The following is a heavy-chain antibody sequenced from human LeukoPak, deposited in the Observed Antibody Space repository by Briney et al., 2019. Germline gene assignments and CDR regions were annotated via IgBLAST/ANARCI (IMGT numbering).Heavy chain of an antibody. CDR1: GYTFTGYY. Sequence: GASVKVSCKASGYTFTGYYMHWVRQAPGQGLEWMGWINPNSGGTNYAQKFQGRVTMTRDTSISTAYMELSRLRFDDTAVYYCARGGGKPARGVTYYYYMDVWGKGTTVTISS. CDR3: ARGGGKPARGVTYYYYMDV. CDR2: INPNSGGT. D-gene: IGHD3-3*01. J-gene: IGHJ6*03. V-gene: IGHV1-2*02.